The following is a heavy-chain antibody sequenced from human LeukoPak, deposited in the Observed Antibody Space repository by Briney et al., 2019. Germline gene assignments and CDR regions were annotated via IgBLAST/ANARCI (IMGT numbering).Heavy chain of an antibody. CDR1: GFTFSSYG. D-gene: IGHD1-26*01. J-gene: IGHJ5*02. V-gene: IGHV3-33*01. CDR2: IWYDGSNK. CDR3: ARDSRIVGAKHNWFDP. Sequence: GRSLRLSCAASGFTFSSYGMHWVRQAPGKGLEGVAVIWYDGSNKYYADSVKGRFTISRDNSKNTLYLQMNSLRAEDTAVYYCARDSRIVGAKHNWFDPWGQGTLVTVSS.